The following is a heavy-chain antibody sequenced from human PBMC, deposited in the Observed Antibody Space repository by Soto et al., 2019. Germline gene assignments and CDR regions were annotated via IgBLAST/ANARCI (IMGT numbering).Heavy chain of an antibody. Sequence: QVQLVESGGGVVQPGRSLRLSCAASGFTFSSYAFHWVRQAPGKGLEWVAIISHDGNEKYYAESVKGRFTISRDNSKNTRYLHMNSLKPEDMAVYYCTRVGELTSVRRRYDFWGQGTLVTVSS. D-gene: IGHD4-17*01. CDR2: ISHDGNEK. J-gene: IGHJ4*02. CDR3: TRVGELTSVRRRYDF. CDR1: GFTFSSYA. V-gene: IGHV3-30-3*01.